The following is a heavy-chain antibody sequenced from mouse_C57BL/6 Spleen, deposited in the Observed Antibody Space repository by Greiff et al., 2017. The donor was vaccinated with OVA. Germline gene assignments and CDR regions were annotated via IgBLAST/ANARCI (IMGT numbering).Heavy chain of an antibody. CDR3: ARPLYSNYGFCYAMDY. D-gene: IGHD2-5*01. J-gene: IGHJ4*01. Sequence: QVQLQQPGAELVKPGASVKMSCKASGYTFTSYWITWVKQRPGQGLEWIGDIYPGSGSTNYNEKFKSKATLTVDTSSSTAYMQLSSLTSEDSAVYYCARPLYSNYGFCYAMDYWGHGTSVTVSS. CDR2: IYPGSGST. CDR1: GYTFTSYW. V-gene: IGHV1-55*01.